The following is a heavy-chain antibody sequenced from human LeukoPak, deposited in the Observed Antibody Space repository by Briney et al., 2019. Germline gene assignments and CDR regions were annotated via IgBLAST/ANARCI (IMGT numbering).Heavy chain of an antibody. CDR3: ARDQGILDLYYYYGMDV. J-gene: IGHJ6*02. CDR2: ISYDGSNK. CDR1: GFTFSSYA. Sequence: GRSLRLSCAASGFTFSSYAMHWVRQAPGKGLEWVAVISYDGSNKYYADSVKGRFTISRDNSKNTLYLQMNSLRAEDTAVYYCARDQGILDLYYYYGMDVWGQGTTVTVSS. V-gene: IGHV3-30-3*01.